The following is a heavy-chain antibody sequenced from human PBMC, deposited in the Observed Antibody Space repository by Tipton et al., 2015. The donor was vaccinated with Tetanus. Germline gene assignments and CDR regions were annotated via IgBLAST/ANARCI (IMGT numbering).Heavy chain of an antibody. V-gene: IGHV3-48*04. CDR3: GILVRGVLLTRVIED. CDR2: LSGSSITK. D-gene: IGHD3-10*01. CDR1: GFTFSSYN. Sequence: GSLRLSCAASGFTFSSYNMNWVRQAPGKGLEWVSYLSGSSITKYVADSVKGRMTPSRDNAETTLFLQMDNLSVEDTAGYYCGILVRGVLLTRVIEDWGQGTLVTVSS. J-gene: IGHJ4*02.